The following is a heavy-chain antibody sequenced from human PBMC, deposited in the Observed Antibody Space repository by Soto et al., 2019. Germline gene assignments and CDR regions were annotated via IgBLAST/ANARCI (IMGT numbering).Heavy chain of an antibody. CDR2: IYYSGST. V-gene: IGHV4-59*01. J-gene: IGHJ4*02. Sequence: SETLSLTCTVSGGSISSYYWSWIRQPPGKGLEWIGYIYYSGSTNYNPSLKSRVTISVDTSKNQFSLKLSSVTAADTAVYYCARVSGVTGGDYWGQGTLVTVSS. D-gene: IGHD2-21*02. CDR1: GGSISSYY. CDR3: ARVSGVTGGDY.